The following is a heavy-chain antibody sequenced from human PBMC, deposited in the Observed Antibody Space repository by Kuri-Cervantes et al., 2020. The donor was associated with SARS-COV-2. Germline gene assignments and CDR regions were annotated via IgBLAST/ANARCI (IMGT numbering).Heavy chain of an antibody. CDR3: ARVLRTASFDF. Sequence: GSLRLSCSVSGGSISSRNFYWGWIRQPPGKGLEWSGNIYYSGSTYYSPSLKSRVTISMDTSKDQFSLKLSSVTAADTAVYYCARVLRTASFDFWGQGTLVTVSS. CDR1: GGSISSRNFY. CDR2: IYYSGST. D-gene: IGHD3-16*01. V-gene: IGHV4-39*01. J-gene: IGHJ4*02.